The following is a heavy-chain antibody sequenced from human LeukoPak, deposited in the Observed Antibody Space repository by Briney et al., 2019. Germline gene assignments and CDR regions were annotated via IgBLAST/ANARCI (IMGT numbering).Heavy chain of an antibody. D-gene: IGHD1-14*01. CDR3: ARGRTLLKPRGGGYFDI. CDR2: MDYSESS. J-gene: IGHJ2*01. V-gene: IGHV4-59*12. Sequence: SETLSLTCTVSGGSISSYYWSWIRQPPGKGLEWIGSMDYSESSDYNPSLRSRLTISADTSKNQFSLKLTSVTAADTAVYYCARGRTLLKPRGGGYFDIWGRGILVTVSS. CDR1: GGSISSYY.